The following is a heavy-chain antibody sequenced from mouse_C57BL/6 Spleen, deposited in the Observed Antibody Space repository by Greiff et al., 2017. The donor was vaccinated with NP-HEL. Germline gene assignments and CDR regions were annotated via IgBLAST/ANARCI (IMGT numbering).Heavy chain of an antibody. V-gene: IGHV1-52*01. J-gene: IGHJ3*01. CDR1: GYTFTSYW. D-gene: IGHD2-5*01. CDR2: IDPSDSET. CDR3: AREGTYYSNYEAGAWFAY. Sequence: QVQLQQPGAELVRPGSSVKLSCKASGYTFTSYWMHWVKQRPIQGLEWIGNIDPSDSETHYNQKFKDKATLTVDKSTSTAYIQLSSLTSEDSAVYYCAREGTYYSNYEAGAWFAYWGQGTLVTVSA.